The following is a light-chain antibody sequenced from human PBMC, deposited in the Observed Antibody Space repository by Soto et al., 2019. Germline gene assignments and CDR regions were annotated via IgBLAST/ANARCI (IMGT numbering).Light chain of an antibody. V-gene: IGLV2-8*01. CDR2: EVS. CDR1: RSDVGGYDY. CDR3: SSYAGSSTYV. J-gene: IGLJ1*01. Sequence: QSALTQPPSASGSPGQSVTISCTGTRSDVGGYDYVSWYQQHPGKAPKLMIYEVSKRPSGVPDRFSGSKSGNTASLTVSGLQAEDEADYYCSSYAGSSTYVFGTGTKLTVL.